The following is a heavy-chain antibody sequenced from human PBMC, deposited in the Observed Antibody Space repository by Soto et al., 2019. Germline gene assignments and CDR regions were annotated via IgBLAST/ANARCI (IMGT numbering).Heavy chain of an antibody. CDR3: ARPVEQKKLGCGMDV. CDR2: IWYDGSKK. D-gene: IGHD1-26*01. V-gene: IGHV3-33*01. CDR1: GFTFSNYA. J-gene: IGHJ6*01. Sequence: QVELVESGGGVVQPGGSLRLSCAASGFTFSNYAMHWVRQAPGKGLEWVAVIWYDGSKKYYADSVKGRFTISRDNSKNTMDLHMNSLRAEDTAVYYCARPVEQKKLGCGMDVWGQGSPVTVSS.